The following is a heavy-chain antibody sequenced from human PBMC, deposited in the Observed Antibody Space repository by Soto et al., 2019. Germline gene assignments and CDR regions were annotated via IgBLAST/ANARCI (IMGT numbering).Heavy chain of an antibody. CDR1: GGSISSYY. V-gene: IGHV4-4*07. CDR3: ARDGSPYSSSWPDSYYYYYYGMDV. CDR2: IYTSGST. J-gene: IGHJ6*02. D-gene: IGHD6-13*01. Sequence: SETLSLTCTVSGGSISSYYWSWIRQPAGKGLEWIGRIYTSGSTNYNPSLKSRVTMSVDTSKNQFSLKLSSVTAADTAVYYCARDGSPYSSSWPDSYYYYYYGMDVWGQGTKVTVSS.